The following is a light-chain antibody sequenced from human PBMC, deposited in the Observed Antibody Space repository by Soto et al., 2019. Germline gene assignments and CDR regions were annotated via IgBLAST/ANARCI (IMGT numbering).Light chain of an antibody. V-gene: IGLV2-14*01. Sequence: QSALTQPASVSGSPGQSITISCTGTSSDVGGYDYVSWYQQHPGKAPKLMIYEVSNRPSGVSNRFSGSKSDNTASLTISGLQAEDEAYYYCSSYTSSTPYVFGTGTKLTVL. CDR3: SSYTSSTPYV. J-gene: IGLJ1*01. CDR2: EVS. CDR1: SSDVGGYDY.